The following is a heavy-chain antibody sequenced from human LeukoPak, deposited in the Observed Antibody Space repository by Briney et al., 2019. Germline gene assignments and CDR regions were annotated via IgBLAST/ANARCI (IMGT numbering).Heavy chain of an antibody. CDR2: IDTAGDT. CDR1: GFTFGTYD. V-gene: IGHV3-13*01. CDR3: TRVSSVGVISDAFDI. Sequence: GGSLRLSCAASGFTFGTYDMHWVRQATGKGLEWVSGIDTAGDTYYPGSVKGRFTISRENAKNSLYLRMNSLRAGDTAVYYCTRVSSVGVISDAFDIWGQGTLVTVSS. D-gene: IGHD3-10*01. J-gene: IGHJ3*02.